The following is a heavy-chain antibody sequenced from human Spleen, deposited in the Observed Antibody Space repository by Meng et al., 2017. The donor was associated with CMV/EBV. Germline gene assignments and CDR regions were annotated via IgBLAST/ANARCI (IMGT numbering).Heavy chain of an antibody. J-gene: IGHJ4*02. D-gene: IGHD2-2*01. V-gene: IGHV3-30-3*01. CDR2: ISYDGSNK. Sequence: GESLKISCAASGFTFSSYAMHWVRQAPGEGLEWAAVISYDGSNKYYADSVKGRFTISRDNSNNTLYLQMNSLRAEDSAVYYCARDLGVVRVPAAMFHELGYWGQGTLVTVSS. CDR3: ARDLGVVRVPAAMFHELGY. CDR1: GFTFSSYA.